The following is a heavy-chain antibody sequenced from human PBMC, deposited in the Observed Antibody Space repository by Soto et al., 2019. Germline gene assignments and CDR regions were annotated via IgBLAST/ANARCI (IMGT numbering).Heavy chain of an antibody. CDR2: INPSGGST. Sequence: GASVKVSCKASGYTFTSYYMHWVRQAPGQGLEWMGIINPSGGSTSYAQKFQGRVTMTADTSTTTAYMELRSLTSDDTAVYYWARATGYSTERGAFDIWGQGTVVTVSS. V-gene: IGHV1-46*01. CDR1: GYTFTSYY. CDR3: ARATGYSTERGAFDI. J-gene: IGHJ3*02. D-gene: IGHD6-13*01.